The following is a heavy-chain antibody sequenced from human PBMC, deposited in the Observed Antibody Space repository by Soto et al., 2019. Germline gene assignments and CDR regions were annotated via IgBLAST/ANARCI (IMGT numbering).Heavy chain of an antibody. J-gene: IGHJ4*02. Sequence: SETLSLTCTVSGGSVSSGDYFWSWIRQPPGKGLEWIGYIYDSGSSYYNPSLKSRVTMSVDTSKNQFSLKLRSVTDADTAMYYCAREKGYISGPKNFDSWGQGTLVTVSS. CDR3: AREKGYISGPKNFDS. CDR2: IYDSGSS. D-gene: IGHD5-12*01. V-gene: IGHV4-30-4*01. CDR1: GGSVSSGDYF.